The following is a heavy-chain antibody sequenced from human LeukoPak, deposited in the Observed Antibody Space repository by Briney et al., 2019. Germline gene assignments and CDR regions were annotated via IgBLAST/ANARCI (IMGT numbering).Heavy chain of an antibody. CDR3: ARESDAFDI. CDR1: GFTFSNHA. CDR2: IYYSGST. Sequence: GSLRLSCAASGFTFSNHAMSWVRQAPGKGLEWIGYIYYSGSTNYNPSLKSRVTISVDTSKSQFSLKLSSVTAADTAVYYCARESDAFDIWGQGTMVTVSS. J-gene: IGHJ3*02. V-gene: IGHV4-59*11.